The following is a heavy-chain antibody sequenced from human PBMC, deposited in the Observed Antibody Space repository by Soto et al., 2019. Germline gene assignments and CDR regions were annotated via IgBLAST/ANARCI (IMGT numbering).Heavy chain of an antibody. J-gene: IGHJ4*02. Sequence: QVQLVESGGGVVQPGRSLRLSCAASGFTFSSYAMHWVRQAPGKGLEWAAVISYDGSNKYYADSVKGRFTISRDNSKNTLYLQMNSLRAEDTAVYYCARGLWGRGSKASLDYWGQGTLVTVSS. CDR3: ARGLWGRGSKASLDY. CDR1: GFTFSSYA. CDR2: ISYDGSNK. V-gene: IGHV3-30-3*01. D-gene: IGHD1-26*01.